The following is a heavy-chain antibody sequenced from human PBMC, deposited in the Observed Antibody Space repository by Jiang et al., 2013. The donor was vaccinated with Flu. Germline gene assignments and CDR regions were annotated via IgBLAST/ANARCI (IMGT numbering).Heavy chain of an antibody. CDR2: IVVGSGNT. Sequence: SGAEVKKPGTSVKVSCKASGFTFTSSAVQWVRQARGQRLEWIGWIVVGSGNTNYAQKFQERVTITRDMSTSTAYMELSSLRSEDTAVYYCAAGPARYCSGGSCYRRRGRYFDYWGQGTLVTVSS. CDR3: AAGPARYCSGGSCYRRRGRYFDY. CDR1: GFTFTSSA. J-gene: IGHJ4*02. V-gene: IGHV1-58*01. D-gene: IGHD2-15*01.